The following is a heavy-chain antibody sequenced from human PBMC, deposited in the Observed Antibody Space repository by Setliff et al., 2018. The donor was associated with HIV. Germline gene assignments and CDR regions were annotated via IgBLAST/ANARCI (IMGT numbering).Heavy chain of an antibody. D-gene: IGHD3-22*01. Sequence: ASVKVSCKASGYTFTSYPMNWVRQAPGQGLEWMGWINTNTAKPTYAQGFTGRFVFSLDTSVSTAYLQISSLKPDDTAVYYCAKDDRYYYDTSDSPSNWFDPWGQGSLVTVSS. J-gene: IGHJ5*02. V-gene: IGHV7-4-1*02. CDR2: INTNTAKP. CDR1: GYTFTSYP. CDR3: AKDDRYYYDTSDSPSNWFDP.